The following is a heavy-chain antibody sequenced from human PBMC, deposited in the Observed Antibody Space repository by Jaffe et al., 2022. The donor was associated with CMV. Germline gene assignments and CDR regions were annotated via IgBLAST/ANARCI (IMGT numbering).Heavy chain of an antibody. CDR2: IDPSDSFT. CDR1: GYSFTSYW. J-gene: IGHJ4*02. CDR3: ATILIAARQIDY. D-gene: IGHD6-6*01. Sequence: EVQLVQSGAEVKKPGESLNISCKGSGYSFTSYWITWVRQMPGKGLEWMGRIDPSDSFTNYSPSFQGHVTISADKSISTAYLQWSSLKASDSAMYYCATILIAARQIDYWGQGTLVTVSS. V-gene: IGHV5-10-1*03.